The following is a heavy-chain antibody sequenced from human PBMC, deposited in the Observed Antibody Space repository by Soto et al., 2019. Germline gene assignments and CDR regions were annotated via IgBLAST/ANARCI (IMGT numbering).Heavy chain of an antibody. CDR2: ISSISSTL. D-gene: IGHD2-15*01. V-gene: IGHV3-48*01. CDR3: VRGQEVGAHFFDS. CDR1: GFSFRNYN. Sequence: EVQLVESGGGMVQPGGSLRLSCAASGFSFRNYNMNWVRQAPGKGLEWVSYISSISSTLYYADSVKGRFTISRENANSSVSLQMDSLRVGDTAVYFCVRGQEVGAHFFDSWGQGTPVTVSS. J-gene: IGHJ4*02.